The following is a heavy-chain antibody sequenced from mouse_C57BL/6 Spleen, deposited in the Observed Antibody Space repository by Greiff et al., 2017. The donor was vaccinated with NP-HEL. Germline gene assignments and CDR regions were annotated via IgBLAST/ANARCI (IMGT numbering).Heavy chain of an antibody. CDR2: INPGSGGT. J-gene: IGHJ4*01. V-gene: IGHV1-54*01. Sequence: QVQLQQSGAELVRPGTSVKVSCKASGYAFTNYLIEWVKQRPGQGLEWIGVINPGSGGTNYNEKFKGKATLTADKSSSTAYMQLSSLTSEDSAVYFCARSIYYGYDDAMDYWGQGTSVTVSS. CDR3: ARSIYYGYDDAMDY. CDR1: GYAFTNYL. D-gene: IGHD2-2*01.